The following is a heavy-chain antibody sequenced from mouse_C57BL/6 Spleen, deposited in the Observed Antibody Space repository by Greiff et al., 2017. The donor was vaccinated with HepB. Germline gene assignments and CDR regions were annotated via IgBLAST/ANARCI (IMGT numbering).Heavy chain of an antibody. CDR1: GFTFSDAW. J-gene: IGHJ1*03. CDR2: IRNKANNHAT. CDR3: TGFIPAVVADLYFDV. Sequence: EVMLVESGGGLVQPGGSMKLSCAASGFTFSDAWMDWVRQSPEKGLEWVAEIRNKANNHATYYAESVKGRFTISRDDSKSSVYLQMNSLRAEDPGIYYCTGFIPAVVADLYFDVWGTGTTVTVSS. V-gene: IGHV6-6*01. D-gene: IGHD1-1*01.